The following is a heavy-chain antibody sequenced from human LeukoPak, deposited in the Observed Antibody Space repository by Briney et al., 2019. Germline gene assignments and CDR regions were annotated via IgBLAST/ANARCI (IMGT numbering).Heavy chain of an antibody. V-gene: IGHV1-2*04. Sequence: ASVKVSCKASGYTFTDYYMHWVRQAPGQGLEWMGRINPNSGGTNYAQKFQGWVTMTRDTSISTAYMELSRLRSDDTAVYYCARSSGSIPSPFDYWGQGTLVTVSS. CDR1: GYTFTDYY. CDR2: INPNSGGT. D-gene: IGHD3-22*01. J-gene: IGHJ4*02. CDR3: ARSSGSIPSPFDY.